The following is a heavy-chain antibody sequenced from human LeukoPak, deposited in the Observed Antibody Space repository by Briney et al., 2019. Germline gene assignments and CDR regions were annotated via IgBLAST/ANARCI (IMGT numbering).Heavy chain of an antibody. V-gene: IGHV3-7*03. CDR1: GFTFSNSW. J-gene: IGHJ4*02. Sequence: GGSLRLSCVGSGFTFSNSWMGWVRQAPGKGLECVANIKEDGREKHYVDSVKGRFTISRDNAENSVYLQMNSLRAEDTAVYYCARAIYGGPFDYWGQGILVTVSS. CDR3: ARAIYGGPFDY. D-gene: IGHD4-17*01. CDR2: IKEDGREK.